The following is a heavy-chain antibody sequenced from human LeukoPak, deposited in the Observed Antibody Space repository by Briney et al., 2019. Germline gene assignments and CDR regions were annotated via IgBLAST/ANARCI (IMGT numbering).Heavy chain of an antibody. CDR2: IYHSGST. V-gene: IGHV4-30-2*01. Sequence: SETLSLTCTVSGGSISSGGYYWSWIRQPPGKGLEWIGYIYHSGSTYYNPSLKSRVTISVDRSKNQFSLKLSSVTAADTAVYYCARDGSSSRSHFDYWGQGTLVTVSS. CDR1: GGSISSGGYY. CDR3: ARDGSSSRSHFDY. D-gene: IGHD6-13*01. J-gene: IGHJ4*02.